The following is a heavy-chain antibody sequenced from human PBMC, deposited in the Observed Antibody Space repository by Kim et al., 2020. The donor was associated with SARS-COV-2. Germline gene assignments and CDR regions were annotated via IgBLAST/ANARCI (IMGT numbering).Heavy chain of an antibody. D-gene: IGHD3-3*01. Sequence: GGSLRLSCAASGFTFSSYGMHWVRQAPGKGLEWVAVISYDGSNKYYADSVKGRFTISRDNSKNTLYLQMNSLRAEDTAVYSCAKAAGITEVPIFGVVNYYGMDVWGQGTTVTVSS. CDR1: GFTFSSYG. J-gene: IGHJ6*02. V-gene: IGHV3-30*18. CDR3: AKAAGITEVPIFGVVNYYGMDV. CDR2: ISYDGSNK.